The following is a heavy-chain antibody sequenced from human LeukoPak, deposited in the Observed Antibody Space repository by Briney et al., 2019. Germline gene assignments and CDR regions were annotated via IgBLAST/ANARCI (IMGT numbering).Heavy chain of an antibody. D-gene: IGHD1-26*01. Sequence: GASVTVSCTASGYIFTSYYMHWVRQAPGQGLEWMGIINPSGGSTSYAQKFQGRVTMTRDTSTSTVYMELSSLRSEDAAVYYCARDREVGATQLGAFDIWGQGTMVTVSS. CDR2: INPSGGST. CDR3: ARDREVGATQLGAFDI. CDR1: GYIFTSYY. J-gene: IGHJ3*02. V-gene: IGHV1-46*01.